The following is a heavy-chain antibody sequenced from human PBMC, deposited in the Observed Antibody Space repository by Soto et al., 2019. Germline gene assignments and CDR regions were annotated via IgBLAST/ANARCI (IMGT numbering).Heavy chain of an antibody. J-gene: IGHJ4*02. CDR2: ISVYYGKT. CDR1: GYMFSIYG. CDR3: ARGGLKWEGGVFDF. Sequence: ASVKVSCKASGYMFSIYGISWVRQAPGQGLEWMGWISVYYGKTNYAQKFQDRVTMTTDTCTSTAYLELRSLPSDDTAVYHCARGGLKWEGGVFDFCGQGTLVTVSS. D-gene: IGHD1-26*01. V-gene: IGHV1-18*04.